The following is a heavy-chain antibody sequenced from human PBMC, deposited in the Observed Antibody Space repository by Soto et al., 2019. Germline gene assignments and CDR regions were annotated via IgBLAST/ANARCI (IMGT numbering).Heavy chain of an antibody. J-gene: IGHJ4*02. D-gene: IGHD3-10*01. CDR3: ARAPRGHFDY. Sequence: PSETLSLTCTVSGGSISSYYWSWIRQPPGKGLEWIGYIYYSGSTNYNPSLKSRVTISVDTSKNQFSLKLSSVTAADTAVYYCARAPRGHFDYWGQGTLVTVSS. CDR2: IYYSGST. CDR1: GGSISSYY. V-gene: IGHV4-59*12.